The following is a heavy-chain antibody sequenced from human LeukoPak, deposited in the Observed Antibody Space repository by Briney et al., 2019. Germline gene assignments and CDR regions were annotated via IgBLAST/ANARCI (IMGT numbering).Heavy chain of an antibody. J-gene: IGHJ4*02. CDR3: AKDPSDLGGSGSNNYFDC. D-gene: IGHD3-10*01. Sequence: GGSLRLSCAASGFTFSSYDMSWVRQAPGKGLEWVSGITYSSGYTYYADSVKGRFTISRDNSRNTLYLQMNSLRAEDTAVYYCAKDPSDLGGSGSNNYFDCWAREPWSPSPQ. CDR2: ITYSSGYT. CDR1: GFTFSSYD. V-gene: IGHV3-23*01.